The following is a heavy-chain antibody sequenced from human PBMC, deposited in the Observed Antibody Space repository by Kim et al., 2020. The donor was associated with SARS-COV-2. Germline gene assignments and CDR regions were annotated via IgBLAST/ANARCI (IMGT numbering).Heavy chain of an antibody. CDR3: ATGGTMVRGVNYYGMDV. CDR1: GYTLTELS. Sequence: ASVKVSCKVSGYTLTELSMHWVRQAPGKGLEWMGGFDPEDGETIYAQKFQGRVTMTEDTSTDTAYMELSSLRSEDTAVYYCATGGTMVRGVNYYGMDVWGQGTTVSVSS. J-gene: IGHJ6*02. D-gene: IGHD3-10*01. V-gene: IGHV1-24*01. CDR2: FDPEDGET.